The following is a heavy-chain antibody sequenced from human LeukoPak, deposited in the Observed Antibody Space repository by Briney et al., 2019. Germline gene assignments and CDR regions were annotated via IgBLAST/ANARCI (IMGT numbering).Heavy chain of an antibody. CDR3: ARGVYCSGGSCYFLVYGDYGPDY. CDR1: GYTFTSYY. Sequence: GASVKVSCKASGYTFTSYYMHWVRQAPGQGLEWMGIINPSGGSTSYAQRFQGRVTMTRDTSTSAVYMELSSLRSEDTAVYYCARGVYCSGGSCYFLVYGDYGPDYWGQGTLVAVSS. D-gene: IGHD2-15*01. V-gene: IGHV1-46*01. CDR2: INPSGGST. J-gene: IGHJ4*02.